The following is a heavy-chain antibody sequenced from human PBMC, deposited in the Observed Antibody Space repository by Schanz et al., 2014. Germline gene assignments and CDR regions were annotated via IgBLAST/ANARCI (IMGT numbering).Heavy chain of an antibody. Sequence: EVQLVESGGYLVQPGGSLRLSCAASGFTFSDYYMSWIRQAPGKGLEWVSAISGSGGSTYYADSVKGRFTISRDNSKNTLYLQKNSLRADDTAVYFCARAHGNNWYGKGLDYWGQGTQVTVSS. CDR2: ISGSGGST. D-gene: IGHD1-1*01. CDR3: ARAHGNNWYGKGLDY. V-gene: IGHV3-23*04. CDR1: GFTFSDYY. J-gene: IGHJ4*02.